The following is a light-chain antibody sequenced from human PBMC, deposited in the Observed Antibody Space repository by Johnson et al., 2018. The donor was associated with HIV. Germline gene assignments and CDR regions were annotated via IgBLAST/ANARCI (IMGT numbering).Light chain of an antibody. CDR3: GTWDSSLSADV. CDR2: DNN. J-gene: IGLJ1*01. CDR1: SSNIGNNY. V-gene: IGLV1-51*01. Sequence: QSVLTQPPSVSAAPGQKVTISCSGSSSNIGNNYVSWYQQLPGRAPKLLIYDNNKRPSGIPGRFSGSKSGTSATLGIIGLQTGDEADYYCGTWDSSLSADVFGPGTKVTVL.